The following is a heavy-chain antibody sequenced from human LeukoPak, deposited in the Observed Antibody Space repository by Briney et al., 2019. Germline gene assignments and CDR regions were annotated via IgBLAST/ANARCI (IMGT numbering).Heavy chain of an antibody. J-gene: IGHJ4*02. CDR3: ARQYSGYDYYFDY. D-gene: IGHD5-12*01. CDR1: GYTFTNYW. CDR2: IDPSDSYT. Sequence: GESLKISCKGSGYTFTNYWISRVRQMPGKRLEWMGRIDPSDSYTNYNPSFRGHITISADKSSSTAYLHWSSLKASDTAMYFCARQYSGYDYYFDYWGQGSLVTVSS. V-gene: IGHV5-10-1*01.